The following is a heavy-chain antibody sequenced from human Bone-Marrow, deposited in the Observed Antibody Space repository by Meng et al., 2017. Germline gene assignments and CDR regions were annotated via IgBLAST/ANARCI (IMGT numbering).Heavy chain of an antibody. CDR2: IYYSGST. Sequence: RLQASGPVLVKPSQTLPPTGTVSGGSISSGGYYWNWIRQHPGKGLEWIGYIYYSGSTYYNPSLKSRITISVDTSKNHFSLKLSSVTAADTAVYYCASLYGVVGASWFDPWGQGTLVTVSS. V-gene: IGHV4-31*03. J-gene: IGHJ5*02. D-gene: IGHD1-26*01. CDR3: ASLYGVVGASWFDP. CDR1: GGSISSGGYY.